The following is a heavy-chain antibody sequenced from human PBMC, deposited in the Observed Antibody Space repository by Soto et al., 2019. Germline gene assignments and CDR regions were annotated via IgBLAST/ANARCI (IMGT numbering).Heavy chain of an antibody. D-gene: IGHD2-15*01. CDR2: IYTSGST. Sequence: QVQLQQWGAGLLKPSETLSLTCAVYGGSFSNYYWSWIRQPAGKGLEWIGRIYTSGSTNYNPSLKRRVTRSVDTSKNQFSLKLSSVTAADTAVYYCASLNCSGGSCYPDYWGQGTLVTVSS. V-gene: IGHV4-59*10. CDR3: ASLNCSGGSCYPDY. J-gene: IGHJ4*02. CDR1: GGSFSNYY.